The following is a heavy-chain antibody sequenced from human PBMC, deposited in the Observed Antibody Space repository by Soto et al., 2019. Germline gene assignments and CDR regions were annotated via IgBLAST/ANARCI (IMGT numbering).Heavy chain of an antibody. CDR1: GFTFSSYS. CDR2: ISSSSSYI. J-gene: IGHJ4*02. Sequence: GGSLRLSCAASGFTFSSYSMNWVRQAPGKGLEWVSSISSSSSYIYYADSVKGRFTISRDNAKNSLYLQMNSLRAEDTAVHYCARDLREYSGSWYFDYWGQGTLVTVSS. CDR3: ARDLREYSGSWYFDY. V-gene: IGHV3-21*01. D-gene: IGHD5-12*01.